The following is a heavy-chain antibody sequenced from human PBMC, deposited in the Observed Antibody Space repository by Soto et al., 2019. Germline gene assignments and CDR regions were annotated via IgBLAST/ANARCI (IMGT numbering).Heavy chain of an antibody. CDR2: IWYDGSNK. CDR1: GFTFSSYG. J-gene: IGHJ6*02. CDR3: ARDGGDYGDSSYGMDV. V-gene: IGHV3-33*01. D-gene: IGHD4-17*01. Sequence: QVQLVESGGGVVQPGRSLRLSCAASGFTFSSYGMHWVRQAPGKGLEWVAVIWYDGSNKYYADSVKGRFTISRDNSKNTLDLQMNSLRAEDTAVYYCARDGGDYGDSSYGMDVWGQGTTVTVSS.